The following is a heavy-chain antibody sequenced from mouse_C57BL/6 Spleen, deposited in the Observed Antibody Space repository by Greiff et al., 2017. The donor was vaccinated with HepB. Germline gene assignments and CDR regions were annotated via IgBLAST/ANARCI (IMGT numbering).Heavy chain of an antibody. J-gene: IGHJ3*01. V-gene: IGHV1-81*01. CDR3: AREGTTVVAKAY. Sequence: VQLQQSGAELARPGSSVKLSCKASGYTFTSYGISWVKQRTGQGLEWIGEIYPRSGNTYYNEKFKGKATLTADKSSSTAYMELRSLTSEDSAVYFCAREGTTVVAKAYWGQGTLVTVSA. CDR2: IYPRSGNT. CDR1: GYTFTSYG. D-gene: IGHD1-1*01.